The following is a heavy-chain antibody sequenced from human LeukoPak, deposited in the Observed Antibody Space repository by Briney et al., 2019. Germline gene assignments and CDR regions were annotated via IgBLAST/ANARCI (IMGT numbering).Heavy chain of an antibody. V-gene: IGHV3-21*01. CDR2: ISRSSSYI. J-gene: IGHJ4*02. Sequence: PGGSLRLSCAASGFTFSSYSMNWVRQAPGKGLEWVSSISRSSSYIYYADSVKGRFTISRDNAKNSLYLQMNSLRAEDTAVYYCARHRSGWYSVGVYYFDYWGQGTLVTVSS. CDR1: GFTFSSYS. CDR3: ARHRSGWYSVGVYYFDY. D-gene: IGHD6-19*01.